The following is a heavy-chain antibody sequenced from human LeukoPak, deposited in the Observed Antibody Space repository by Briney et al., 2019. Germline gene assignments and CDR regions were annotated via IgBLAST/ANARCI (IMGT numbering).Heavy chain of an antibody. CDR2: TYYRSKWYN. D-gene: IGHD6-19*01. J-gene: IGHJ4*02. CDR3: ARDLEAVAGTYYVDY. V-gene: IGHV6-1*01. Sequence: SQTLSLTCAISGDSASSNSVAWNWIRQSPSRGLEWLVRTYYRSKWYNDYAVSVKSRITINPDTSKNQFSLQLNSVTPEDTAVYYCARDLEAVAGTYYVDYWGQGTLVTVSS. CDR1: GDSASSNSVA.